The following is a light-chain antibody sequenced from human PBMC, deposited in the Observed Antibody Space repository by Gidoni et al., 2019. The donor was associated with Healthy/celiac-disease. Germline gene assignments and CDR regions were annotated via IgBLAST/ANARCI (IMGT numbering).Light chain of an antibody. V-gene: IGLV2-11*01. CDR2: DVS. J-gene: IGLJ1*01. Sequence: SPLPQPPPLSGPLGQSVTLSCTGTSSDVGGYNYVSWYQQHPGKAPKLMIYDVSKRPSGVPDRFSGSKSGNTASLTISGLQAEDEADYYCCSYAGSYTFLFGTGTKVTVL. CDR3: CSYAGSYTFL. CDR1: SSDVGGYNY.